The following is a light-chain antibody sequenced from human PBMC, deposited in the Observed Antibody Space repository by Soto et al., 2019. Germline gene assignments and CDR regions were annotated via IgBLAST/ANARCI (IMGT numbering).Light chain of an antibody. V-gene: IGKV2-30*02. J-gene: IGKJ2*01. CDR3: MQGTHWPPYT. CDR1: QSLLHTDGNTY. Sequence: DVVMTQSPLSLPVTLGQPASISCRSSQSLLHTDGNTYLNWFQQRPGQSPRRLIYKVSNRDSGVPDRFNGSGSGTDFTLKISRVEAEDIGVYYCMQGTHWPPYTFGQGTKLEI. CDR2: KVS.